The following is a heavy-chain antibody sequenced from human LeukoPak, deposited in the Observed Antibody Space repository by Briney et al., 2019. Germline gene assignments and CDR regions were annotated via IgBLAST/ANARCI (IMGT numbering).Heavy chain of an antibody. V-gene: IGHV3-74*01. CDR3: ATGYCSSTSCYRPSDY. CDR2: IYSDGSST. J-gene: IGHJ4*02. Sequence: PGGSLRLSCAASGFTFSSYWMPWVRQAPGKGRGGVSRIYSDGSSTSYAGSVKGRFTISRDNARHTLYPTMNSLRAEDTAVYYCATGYCSSTSCYRPSDYWGQGTLVTVSS. CDR1: GFTFSSYW. D-gene: IGHD2-2*02.